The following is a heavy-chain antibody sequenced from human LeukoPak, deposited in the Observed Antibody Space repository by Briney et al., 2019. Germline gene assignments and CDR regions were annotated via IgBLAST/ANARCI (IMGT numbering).Heavy chain of an antibody. J-gene: IGHJ4*02. CDR2: LSGSGYNT. V-gene: IGHV3-23*01. Sequence: GGSLRLSCAASGFTFSSHALSWVRRAPGKGLEWVSSLSGSGYNTYYADSVKGRFTISRDNSKNTVYLQMNSLRAEDTAVYYCAKGSRSSRPYYFDYWGQGTLVTVSS. CDR3: AKGSRSSRPYYFDY. D-gene: IGHD2-2*01. CDR1: GFTFSSHA.